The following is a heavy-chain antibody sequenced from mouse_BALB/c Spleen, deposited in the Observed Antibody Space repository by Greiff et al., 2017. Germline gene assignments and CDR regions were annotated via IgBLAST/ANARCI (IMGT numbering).Heavy chain of an antibody. D-gene: IGHD1-1*01. CDR1: GYAFTNYL. J-gene: IGHJ2*01. CDR3: AREILGLLRAFDY. V-gene: IGHV1-54*01. Sequence: QVQLQQSGAELVRPGTSVKVSCKASGYAFTNYLIEWVKQRPGQGLEWIGVINPGSGGTNYNEKFKGKATLTADKSSSTAYMQLSSLTSDDSAVYFCAREILGLLRAFDYWGQGTTLTVSS. CDR2: INPGSGGT.